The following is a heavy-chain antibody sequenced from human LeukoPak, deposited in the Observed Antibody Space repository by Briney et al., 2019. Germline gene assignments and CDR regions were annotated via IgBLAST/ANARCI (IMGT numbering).Heavy chain of an antibody. V-gene: IGHV4-59*01. CDR3: ARGYGDPLDYYYGMDV. J-gene: IGHJ6*02. Sequence: SETLSLTCTVSGGSISVYYWSWIRQSPGKGLEWIGYIYHSGSTKYNPSLKSRVTMSVETSKNQFSLKLSSVTAADTAIYYCARGYGDPLDYYYGMDVWGQGTTVTVSS. CDR2: IYHSGST. D-gene: IGHD4-17*01. CDR1: GGSISVYY.